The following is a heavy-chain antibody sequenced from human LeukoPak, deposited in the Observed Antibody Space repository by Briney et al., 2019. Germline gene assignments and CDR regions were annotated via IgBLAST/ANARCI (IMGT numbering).Heavy chain of an antibody. CDR3: ARFTHSSGYRRYFDY. V-gene: IGHV3-30*03. CDR2: ISYDGSNK. D-gene: IGHD3-22*01. J-gene: IGHJ4*02. Sequence: QGGGSLRLSCAASGFTFSSYGMHWVRQAPGKGLEWVAVISYDGSNKYYADSVKGRFTISRDNSKNTLYLQMNSLRAEDTAVYYCARFTHSSGYRRYFDYWGQGTLVTVSS. CDR1: GFTFSSYG.